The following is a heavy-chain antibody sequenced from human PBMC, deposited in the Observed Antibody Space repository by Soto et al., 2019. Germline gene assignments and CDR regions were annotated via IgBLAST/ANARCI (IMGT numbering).Heavy chain of an antibody. CDR3: ASDLGIAAARGP. Sequence: QVQLVQSGAEVKKPGSSVKVSCKASGGTFSSYAISWVRQAPGQGLEWMGGIIPIFGTANYAQKFQGRVTXXXXXXTSTAYMELSSLRSEDTAVYYCASDLGIAAARGPWGQGTLVTVSS. V-gene: IGHV1-69*01. CDR1: GGTFSSYA. CDR2: IIPIFGTA. D-gene: IGHD6-13*01. J-gene: IGHJ5*02.